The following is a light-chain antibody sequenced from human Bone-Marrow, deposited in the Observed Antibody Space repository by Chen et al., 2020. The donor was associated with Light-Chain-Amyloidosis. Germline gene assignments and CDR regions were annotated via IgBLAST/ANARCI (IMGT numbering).Light chain of an antibody. CDR1: NIGSTS. CDR2: DDS. Sequence: SSVLTQPSSVSVAPGQTATLAGGGNNIGSTSVHWYQQKPGQAPLLVVYDDSDRPSGIPERLSGSNSGNTATLTISRVEAGDEADYYCQVWDRSSDSPVFGGGTKLTVL. CDR3: QVWDRSSDSPV. V-gene: IGLV3-21*02. J-gene: IGLJ3*02.